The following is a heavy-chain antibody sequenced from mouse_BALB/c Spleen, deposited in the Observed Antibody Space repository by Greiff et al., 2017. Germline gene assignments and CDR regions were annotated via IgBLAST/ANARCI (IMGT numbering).Heavy chain of an antibody. CDR1: GYTFTSYW. D-gene: IGHD1-1*01. J-gene: IGHJ3*01. CDR2: INPSTGYT. V-gene: IGHV1-7*01. Sequence: VQLQQSGAELAKPGASVKMSCKASGYTFTSYWMHWVKQRPGQGLEWIGYINPSTGYTEYNQKFKDKATLTADKSSSTAYMQLSSLTSEDSAVYYCASYYGSSYWFDYWGQGTLVTVSA. CDR3: ASYYGSSYWFDY.